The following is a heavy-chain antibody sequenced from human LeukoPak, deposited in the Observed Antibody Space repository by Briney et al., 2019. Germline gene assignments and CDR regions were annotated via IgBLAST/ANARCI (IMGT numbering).Heavy chain of an antibody. D-gene: IGHD4-11*01. V-gene: IGHV3-7*01. CDR1: GFTFSSYS. J-gene: IGHJ4*02. CDR3: ARDAVTDDY. CDR2: INRDGSEK. Sequence: GGSLRLSCAASGFTFSSYSMNWVRQAPGKGLEWVANINRDGSEKYYVDSVKGRFTISRDNAKNSLFLQMNSLRAEDTAVYYCARDAVTDDYWGQGALVTVSS.